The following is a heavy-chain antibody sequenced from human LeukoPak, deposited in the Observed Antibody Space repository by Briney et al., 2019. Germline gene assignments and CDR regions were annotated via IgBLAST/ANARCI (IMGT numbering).Heavy chain of an antibody. CDR3: AKDLLTSYPNTFGIDY. J-gene: IGHJ4*02. Sequence: GGSLRLSCAASGFTFSSYAMSWVRQAPGKGLEWVSAVSGSGGSTYYADSVKGRFTISRDNSKNTLYLQMNSLRAEDTAVYYCAKDLLTSYPNTFGIDYWGQGTLVTVSS. V-gene: IGHV3-23*01. CDR2: VSGSGGST. CDR1: GFTFSSYA. D-gene: IGHD3-16*01.